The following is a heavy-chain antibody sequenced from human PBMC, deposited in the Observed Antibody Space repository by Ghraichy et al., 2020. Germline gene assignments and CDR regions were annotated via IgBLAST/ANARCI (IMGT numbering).Heavy chain of an antibody. CDR2: TYYRSKWYN. J-gene: IGHJ3*02. CDR3: ARWIAAGHDSFDI. CDR1: GDSVSSNSAA. V-gene: IGHV6-1*01. Sequence: SQTISLTCAISGDSVSSNSAAWNWIRQSPSRGLEWLGRTYYRSKWYNDYALSVKSRITINPDTSKNQFSLQLNAVTPEDTAVYYCARWIAAGHDSFDIWGQGTLVTVSS. D-gene: IGHD6-6*01.